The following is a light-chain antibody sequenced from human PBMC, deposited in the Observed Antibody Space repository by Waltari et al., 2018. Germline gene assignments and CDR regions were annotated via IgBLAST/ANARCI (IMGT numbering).Light chain of an antibody. CDR3: QQYGTSPYT. CDR1: QSVDSSY. CDR2: GTS. V-gene: IGKV3-20*01. Sequence: EIVLTQSPGTLSLSPGERATLSCRTSQSVDSSYLAWYQQKPGQAPRLLIYGTSHRATGIPDRFSGSGSGTDFALTISRLEPEDFALYYCQQYGTSPYTFGQGTKLEV. J-gene: IGKJ2*01.